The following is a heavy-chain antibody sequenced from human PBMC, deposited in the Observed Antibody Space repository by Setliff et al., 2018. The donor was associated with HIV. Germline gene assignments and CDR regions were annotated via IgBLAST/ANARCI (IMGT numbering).Heavy chain of an antibody. J-gene: IGHJ5*01. CDR1: GGSLSGYH. Sequence: LSLTCAVYGGSLSGYHWSWIRQSPGKGLEWISHISTTDKIYYAESVKGRFTISRDNARNSGFLQMNSLRVEDTAVYYCARALRGSGEDSWGQGTLVTVSS. V-gene: IGHV3-11*01. CDR2: ISTTDKI. D-gene: IGHD3-10*01. CDR3: ARALRGSGEDS.